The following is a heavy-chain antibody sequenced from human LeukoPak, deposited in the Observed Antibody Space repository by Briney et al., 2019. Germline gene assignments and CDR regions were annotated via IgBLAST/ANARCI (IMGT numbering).Heavy chain of an antibody. CDR3: AKFDI. Sequence: TGGSLRLSCAASGFTFSNYDMHWVRQAPGKGLEWLAFIRYDGSIKYYADSVKGRLTISRDNSRTTLYLQIDGLRAEDTAVYYCAKFDIWGQGTMVTVSS. J-gene: IGHJ3*02. CDR2: IRYDGSIK. CDR1: GFTFSNYD. V-gene: IGHV3-30*02.